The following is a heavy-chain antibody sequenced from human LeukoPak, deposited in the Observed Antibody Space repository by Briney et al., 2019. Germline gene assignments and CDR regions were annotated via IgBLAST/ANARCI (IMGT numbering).Heavy chain of an antibody. J-gene: IGHJ4*02. D-gene: IGHD6-6*01. CDR1: GFTFSSYE. CDR2: ISSSGNTI. V-gene: IGHV3-48*03. Sequence: GGSLRLSCAASGFTFSSYEMNWVRQAPGKGLEWISYISSSGNTIYYADSVKGRFTISRDNAKNSLYLQMNSLRAEDTAVYYCARMRPELDYWGQGTLVAVSS. CDR3: ARMRPELDY.